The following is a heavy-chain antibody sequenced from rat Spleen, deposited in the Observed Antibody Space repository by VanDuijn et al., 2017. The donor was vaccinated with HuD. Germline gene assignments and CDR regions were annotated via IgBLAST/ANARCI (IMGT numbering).Heavy chain of an antibody. CDR2: ISYDGSST. V-gene: IGHV5-29*01. CDR1: GFTFSDYY. CDR3: ARQGNFDY. J-gene: IGHJ2*01. Sequence: EVQLVESDGGLVQPGRSLKLSCAASGFTFSDYYMAWVRQAPTKGLEWVATISYDGSSTYYRDSVKGRFTISRDNAKSTLYLQMDSLRSEDTATYYCARQGNFDYWGQGVMVTVSS.